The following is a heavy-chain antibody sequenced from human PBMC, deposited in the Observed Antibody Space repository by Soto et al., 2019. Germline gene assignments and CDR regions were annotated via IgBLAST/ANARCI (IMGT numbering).Heavy chain of an antibody. V-gene: IGHV1-18*04. CDR1: GYTFTSYG. J-gene: IGHJ6*02. CDR3: ARAGKYYYGSGSPYYSGMDV. CDR2: ISVYNGNT. Sequence: QVQLVQSGAEVKKPGASVKVSCKASGYTFTSYGVSWVRQAPGQGLEWMGWISVYNGNTNYAQKLQGRVTMTTVTITSTPYMELRSLRSDVTAVYYCARAGKYYYGSGSPYYSGMDVWGQGITVTVSS. D-gene: IGHD3-10*01.